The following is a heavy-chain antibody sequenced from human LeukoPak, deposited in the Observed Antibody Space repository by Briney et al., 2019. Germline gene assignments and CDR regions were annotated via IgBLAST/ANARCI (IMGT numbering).Heavy chain of an antibody. D-gene: IGHD6-25*01. CDR3: ARQARAAALYFFDY. CDR2: ICSGDSDT. Sequence: GESLKISCKGFGYSFTNYWIGWVRQMPGKGLEWMGIICSGDSDTRYSPSFQGQVTISADKSISTAYLQWSSLKASDTAMYYCARQARAAALYFFDYWGQGTLVTVSS. CDR1: GYSFTNYW. J-gene: IGHJ4*02. V-gene: IGHV5-51*01.